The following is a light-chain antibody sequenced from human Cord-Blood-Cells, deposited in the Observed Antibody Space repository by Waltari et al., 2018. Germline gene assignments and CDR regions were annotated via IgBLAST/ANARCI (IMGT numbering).Light chain of an antibody. CDR1: QSISSY. CDR2: AAS. Sequence: DIQMTQSPSSLSASVGDRVTITCRASQSISSYLNWYQQKPGKAPKLLIYAASSLQSGVPSRVSGSGSGTEFTLTISSLQPEDFATYYCQQSYSTPYTFGQGTKLESK. J-gene: IGKJ2*01. CDR3: QQSYSTPYT. V-gene: IGKV1-39*01.